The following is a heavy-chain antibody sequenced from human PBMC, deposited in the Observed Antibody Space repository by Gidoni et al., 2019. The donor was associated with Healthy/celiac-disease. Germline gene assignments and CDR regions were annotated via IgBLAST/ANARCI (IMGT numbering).Heavy chain of an antibody. V-gene: IGHV3-9*01. CDR3: AKGGYSYAGDCDI. CDR2: SSWNSGSI. J-gene: IGHJ3*02. Sequence: EVPLVASGGALVQPGRSLILSCSASGFTFDDYAMHCVRQSPGKGLEGVSGSSWNSGSIGYADSVKGRFTIARDNAKNSLYMQMNSLRAEDTALYYCAKGGYSYAGDCDIWGQGTMVTGSS. CDR1: GFTFDDYA. D-gene: IGHD5-18*01.